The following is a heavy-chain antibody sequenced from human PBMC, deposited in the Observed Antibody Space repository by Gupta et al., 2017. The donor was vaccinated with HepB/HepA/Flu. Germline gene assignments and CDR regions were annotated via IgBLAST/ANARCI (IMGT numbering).Heavy chain of an antibody. J-gene: IGHJ1*01. CDR1: CDSINSGNYH. CDR2: IYYSSST. D-gene: IGHD2-2*01. V-gene: IGHV4-39*01. Sequence: QLQLQESGPGLVEPSETLSLTCTVSCDSINSGNYHWGWVRQTPGKGLECIGTIYYSSSTYSNPSLKSRVTISVHTSKNQFSLRLSSVTAADTAVYYCASVYCSSATCPYPGYVRQWGQGTLVTVSS. CDR3: ASVYCSSATCPYPGYVRQ.